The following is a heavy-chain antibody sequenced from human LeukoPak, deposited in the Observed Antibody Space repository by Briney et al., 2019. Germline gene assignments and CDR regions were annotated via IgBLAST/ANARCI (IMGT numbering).Heavy chain of an antibody. J-gene: IGHJ2*01. Sequence: GGTLRLSCAASGITFSSYGMNWVRQAPGKGLEWVSSISSSSSYIYYADSVKGRFTISRDNAKNSLYLQMNSLRAEDTAVYYCARHARFRSGGPGDLWGRGTLVTVSS. D-gene: IGHD6-6*01. CDR3: ARHARFRSGGPGDL. V-gene: IGHV3-21*01. CDR1: GITFSSYG. CDR2: ISSSSSYI.